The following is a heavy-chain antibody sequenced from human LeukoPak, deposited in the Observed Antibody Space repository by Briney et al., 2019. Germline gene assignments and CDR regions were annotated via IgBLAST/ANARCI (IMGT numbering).Heavy chain of an antibody. J-gene: IGHJ4*02. CDR3: ASGYSSGRGDY. D-gene: IGHD6-19*01. V-gene: IGHV4-34*01. CDR1: GGSFSGFY. Sequence: SETLSLTCAVYGGSFSGFYWSWIRQPPGKGLEWIGEINHSGSTNYNPSLKSRATISVDSPKNQFSLKLNSVTAADTAVYYCASGYSSGRGDYWGQGTLVTVSS. CDR2: INHSGST.